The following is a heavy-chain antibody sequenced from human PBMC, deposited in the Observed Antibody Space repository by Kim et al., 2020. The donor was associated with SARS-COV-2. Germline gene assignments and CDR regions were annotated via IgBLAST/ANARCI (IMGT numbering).Heavy chain of an antibody. V-gene: IGHV4-61*01. CDR3: ARAFESSGWLYYYYGMDV. Sequence: SETLSLTCTVSGGSVSSGSYYWSWIRQPPGKGLEWIGYIHYSGSTNYNPSLKSRVTISVDTSKNQFSLKLSSVTAADTAVYYCARAFESSGWLYYYYGMDVWGQGTTVTVSS. J-gene: IGHJ6*02. CDR2: IHYSGST. D-gene: IGHD6-19*01. CDR1: GGSVSSGSYY.